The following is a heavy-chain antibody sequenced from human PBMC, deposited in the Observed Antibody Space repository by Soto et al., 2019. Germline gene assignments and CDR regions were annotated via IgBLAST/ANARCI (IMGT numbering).Heavy chain of an antibody. CDR2: IYYSGST. CDR1: GGSISSYY. V-gene: IGHV4-59*08. Sequence: PSETLSLTCTVSGGSISSYYWSWIRQPPGKGLEWIGYIYYSGSTNYNPSHKSRVTISVDTSKNQFSLKLSSVTAADTAVYYCARKLYYDFWSGYPRRYYMDVWGKGTTVTVSS. J-gene: IGHJ6*03. D-gene: IGHD3-3*01. CDR3: ARKLYYDFWSGYPRRYYMDV.